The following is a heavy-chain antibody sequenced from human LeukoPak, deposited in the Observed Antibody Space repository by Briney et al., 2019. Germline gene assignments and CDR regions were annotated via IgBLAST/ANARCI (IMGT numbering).Heavy chain of an antibody. V-gene: IGHV1-2*02. Sequence: ASVKVSCKASGYTFNSYYMHWVRQAPGQGLEWMGIINPNSGGTNYAQKFQGRVTMTRDTSISTAYMELRRLKSDDTALYYCARDFIPSGDHFWGQGTLVTVSS. CDR2: INPNSGGT. CDR3: ARDFIPSGDHF. J-gene: IGHJ4*02. D-gene: IGHD7-27*01. CDR1: GYTFNSYY.